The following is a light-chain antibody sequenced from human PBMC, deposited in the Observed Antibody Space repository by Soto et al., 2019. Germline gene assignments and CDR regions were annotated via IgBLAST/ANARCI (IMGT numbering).Light chain of an antibody. Sequence: DINVNNTPSTVSAAVKDRVSITCRASQSISFWLAWYQQKPGKAPKLLVQKASSLERGVPSRFSVSGSGTEFTLTISSLQPDDFATYYCQHYYSYPVTFGGGTKVDIK. CDR1: QSISFW. V-gene: IGKV1-5*03. J-gene: IGKJ4*01. CDR3: QHYYSYPVT. CDR2: KAS.